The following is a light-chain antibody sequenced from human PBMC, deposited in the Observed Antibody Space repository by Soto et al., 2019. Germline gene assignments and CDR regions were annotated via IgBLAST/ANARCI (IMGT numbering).Light chain of an antibody. CDR2: GGS. J-gene: IGKJ2*01. CDR1: QSISSSY. V-gene: IGKV3-20*01. Sequence: EIVLTQSPGTLSLSPGERATLSCRASQSISSSYLAWYQQKPGQAPRLLIYGGSSRATGIPDRFSGRGSGTDFILTISRLEPEDFAVYYCQRYGSSPPYTFGQGTKLEI. CDR3: QRYGSSPPYT.